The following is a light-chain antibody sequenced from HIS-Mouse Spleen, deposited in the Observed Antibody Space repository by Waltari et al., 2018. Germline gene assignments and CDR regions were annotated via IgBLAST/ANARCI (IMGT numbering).Light chain of an antibody. V-gene: IGLV2-23*01. CDR3: CSYAGSSTWV. CDR1: SSYVGSYNL. CDR2: EGS. J-gene: IGLJ3*02. Sequence: QSALTQPASVSGSPGQSITLSCTGTSSYVGSYNLFSWYQQHPGKAPKLMIYEGSNRPSGVSNRFSGSKSGNTASLTISGLQAEDEADYYCCSYAGSSTWVFGGGTKLTVL.